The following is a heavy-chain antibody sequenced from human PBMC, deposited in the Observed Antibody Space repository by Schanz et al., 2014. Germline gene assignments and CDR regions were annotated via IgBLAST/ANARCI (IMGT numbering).Heavy chain of an antibody. CDR2: VYNNGRT. Sequence: QVQLQESGPGLVRPSETLSLTCTVSGASMDNYYWSWIRQPPGKGLEWIGYVYNNGRTYYNPSLKSRVAISVDTPKNQFSLRLSSGTAADTAVYYCARGPDSTSADVTRGRRRYYFDYWGQGTLVTVSS. J-gene: IGHJ4*02. CDR3: ARGPDSTSADVTRGRRRYYFDY. CDR1: GASMDNYY. V-gene: IGHV4-59*12. D-gene: IGHD6-13*01.